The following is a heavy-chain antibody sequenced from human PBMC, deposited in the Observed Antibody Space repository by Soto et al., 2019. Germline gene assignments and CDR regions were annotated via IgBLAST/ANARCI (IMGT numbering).Heavy chain of an antibody. CDR2: ISSSGDTI. J-gene: IGHJ4*02. V-gene: IGHV3-48*03. Sequence: PGGSLRLSCAASGFTFSSYAMSWVRQAPGKGLEWVSYISSSGDTIYYADSVKGRFTISRDNAKNSLYLQMNSLRAEDTAVYYCARFYYTGDYWGQGALVTVSS. CDR3: ARFYYTGDY. CDR1: GFTFSSYA. D-gene: IGHD1-26*01.